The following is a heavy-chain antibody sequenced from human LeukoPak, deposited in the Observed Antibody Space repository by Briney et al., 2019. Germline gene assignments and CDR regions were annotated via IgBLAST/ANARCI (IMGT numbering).Heavy chain of an antibody. D-gene: IGHD3-16*01. J-gene: IGHJ3*02. CDR2: ISAYNGNT. Sequence: ASVKVSCKASGYTFTSYGISWVRQAPGQGLEWMGWISAYNGNTNYAQKFQGRVTITADESTSTAYMELSSLRSEDTAVYYCASGRRNDYVWGSHFDIWGQGTMVTVSS. V-gene: IGHV1-18*01. CDR3: ASGRRNDYVWGSHFDI. CDR1: GYTFTSYG.